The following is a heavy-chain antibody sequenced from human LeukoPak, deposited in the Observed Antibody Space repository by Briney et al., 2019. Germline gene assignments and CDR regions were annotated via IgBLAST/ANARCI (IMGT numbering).Heavy chain of an antibody. CDR2: ITGSGGNA. CDR1: GFTFSNYA. CDR3: AKWGDYDVLTGYYVSDY. Sequence: GGSLRLSCVASGFTFSNYAMSWVRQAPGKGLEWVSAITGSGGNAYYADSVKGRFTISRDNSKNTVFLQMNSLRAEDTAVYYCAKWGDYDVLTGYYVSDYWGQGTLVTVSS. D-gene: IGHD3-9*01. V-gene: IGHV3-23*01. J-gene: IGHJ4*02.